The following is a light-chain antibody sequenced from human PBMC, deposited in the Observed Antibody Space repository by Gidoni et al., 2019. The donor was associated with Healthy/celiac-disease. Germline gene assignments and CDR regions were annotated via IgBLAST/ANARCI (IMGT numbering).Light chain of an antibody. Sequence: SSELTPPPSVSVSHGQTARITCAGDALPKQYAYWYQQKPGQAPVLVIYKDSERPSGIPERFSGSSSGTTVTLTISGVQAEDEADYYCQSADSSGTYRVFGGGTKLTVL. CDR1: ALPKQY. CDR3: QSADSSGTYRV. V-gene: IGLV3-25*02. J-gene: IGLJ2*01. CDR2: KDS.